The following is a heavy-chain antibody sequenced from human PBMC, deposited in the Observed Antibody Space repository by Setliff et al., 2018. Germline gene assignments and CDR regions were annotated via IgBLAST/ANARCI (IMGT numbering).Heavy chain of an antibody. J-gene: IGHJ4*01. CDR2: INQDGSEK. CDR1: GFTFSRYW. V-gene: IGHV3-7*01. Sequence: GGSLRLSCAASGFTFSRYWMSWVRQAPGKGLEWVANINQDGSEKYYVDSVKGRFAISRDNAKNSLYLQMNSLRADDTAVYYCARPGRSNYWDSFDYWGHGTRVTVSS. CDR3: ARPGRSNYWDSFDY. D-gene: IGHD3-10*01.